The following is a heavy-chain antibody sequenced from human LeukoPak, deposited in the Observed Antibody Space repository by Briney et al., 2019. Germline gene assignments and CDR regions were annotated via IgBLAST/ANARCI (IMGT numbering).Heavy chain of an antibody. CDR1: GFTFSSYA. CDR3: AKRSVAGTYYFDC. Sequence: PGGSLRLSCAASGFTFSSYAMSWVRQTPGKGLEWVSSISAGGVGTYYADSVKGRFTISRDNSKNTLYLQMNSLRADDTAVYYCAKRSVAGTYYFDCWGQGTLVTVSS. CDR2: ISAGGVGT. J-gene: IGHJ4*02. D-gene: IGHD6-13*01. V-gene: IGHV3-23*01.